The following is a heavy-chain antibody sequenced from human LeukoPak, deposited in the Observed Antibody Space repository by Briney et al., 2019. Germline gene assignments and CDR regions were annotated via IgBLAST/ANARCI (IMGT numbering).Heavy chain of an antibody. CDR1: GGSISRYY. CDR2: ISYSGST. J-gene: IGHJ4*02. Sequence: SQTLSLTCTVSGGSISRYYWSWIRQPPGKGLEWIGYISYSGSTNYNPSLKSRVTISVDTSKNQFSLKLNSVTATDTAVYYCARHSGSYYDNYDYWGQGTLVTVSS. V-gene: IGHV4-59*08. D-gene: IGHD1-26*01. CDR3: ARHSGSYYDNYDY.